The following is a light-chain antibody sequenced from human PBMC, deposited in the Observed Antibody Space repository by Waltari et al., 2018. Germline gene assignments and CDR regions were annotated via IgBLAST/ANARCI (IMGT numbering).Light chain of an antibody. J-gene: IGLJ3*02. Sequence: NFVLTQPHSVSESPGKTVTISSTRSRGSISSNFVQLYQQRPGSAPTPVIYEDSHRPSGVPDRFSGSFDSSSNSAYLTISGLKTEDEADYFCQSYDSSTNWVFGGGTKLTVL. CDR2: EDS. CDR3: QSYDSSTNWV. CDR1: RGSISSNF. V-gene: IGLV6-57*04.